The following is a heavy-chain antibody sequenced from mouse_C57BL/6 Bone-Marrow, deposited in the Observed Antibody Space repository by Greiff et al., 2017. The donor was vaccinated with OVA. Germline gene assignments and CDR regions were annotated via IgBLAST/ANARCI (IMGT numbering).Heavy chain of an antibody. CDR2: ISSGGSYT. CDR1: GFTFSSYG. CDR3: ARPGGYYPSYAMDY. D-gene: IGHD2-3*01. V-gene: IGHV5-6*01. Sequence: EVKLMESGGDLVKPGGSLKLSCAASGFTFSSYGMSWVRQTPDKRLEWVANISSGGSYTYYPDSVKGRFTISRDNAKNTLYLQMSSLKSEDTAMYYCARPGGYYPSYAMDYWGQGTSVTVSS. J-gene: IGHJ4*01.